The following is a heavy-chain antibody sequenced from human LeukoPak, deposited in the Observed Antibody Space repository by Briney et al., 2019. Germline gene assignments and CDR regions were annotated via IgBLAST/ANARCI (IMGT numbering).Heavy chain of an antibody. CDR1: GFTFSSYW. D-gene: IGHD6-19*01. J-gene: IGHJ5*02. V-gene: IGHV3-23*01. CDR2: ISGSGGST. Sequence: GGSLRLSCAASGFTFSSYWMSWVRQAPGKGLEWVSAISGSGGSTYYADSVKGRFTISRDNSKNTLYLQMNSLRAEDTAVYYCATNQAGWTFNWFDPWGQGTLVTVSS. CDR3: ATNQAGWTFNWFDP.